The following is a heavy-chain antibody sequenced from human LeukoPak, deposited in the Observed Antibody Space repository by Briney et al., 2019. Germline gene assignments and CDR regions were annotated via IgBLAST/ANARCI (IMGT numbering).Heavy chain of an antibody. Sequence: SETLSLTCTVSGGSISSSSYYWGWIRQPPGKGLEWIGSIYYSGSTYYNPSLKSRVTISVDTSKNQFSLKLSSVTAADTAVYYCARFSCSSTSCYSPYNWFDPWGQGTLVTVSS. J-gene: IGHJ5*02. D-gene: IGHD2-2*02. CDR2: IYYSGST. V-gene: IGHV4-39*07. CDR1: GGSISSSSYY. CDR3: ARFSCSSTSCYSPYNWFDP.